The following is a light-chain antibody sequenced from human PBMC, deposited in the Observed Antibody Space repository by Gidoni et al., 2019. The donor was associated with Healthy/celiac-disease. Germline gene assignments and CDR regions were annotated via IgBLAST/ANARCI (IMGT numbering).Light chain of an antibody. CDR2: AAS. V-gene: IGKV1-8*01. CDR3: QQYYSYPPIT. Sequence: RMTQSPSSFSASTGDRVTITCRASQGISSYLAWYQQKPGKAPKLLIYAASTLQSGVPSRFSGSGSGTDFTLTISCLQSEDFATYYCQQYYSYPPITFGQGTRLEIK. J-gene: IGKJ5*01. CDR1: QGISSY.